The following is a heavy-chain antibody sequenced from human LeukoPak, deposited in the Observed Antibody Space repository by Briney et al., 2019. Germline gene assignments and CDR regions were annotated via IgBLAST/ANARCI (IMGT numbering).Heavy chain of an antibody. CDR3: ARDHCPECGWYEP. V-gene: IGHV4-39*07. J-gene: IGHJ5*02. D-gene: IGHD3-3*01. CDR1: GGSISSSSYY. Sequence: SETLSLSCTVSGGSISSSSYYWGWIRQPPGKGLEWIGSIYYSGSTYYNPSLKSRVTISVDTSKNQFSLKLSSVTAADTAVYYCARDHCPECGWYEPWGQGTLVTVSS. CDR2: IYYSGST.